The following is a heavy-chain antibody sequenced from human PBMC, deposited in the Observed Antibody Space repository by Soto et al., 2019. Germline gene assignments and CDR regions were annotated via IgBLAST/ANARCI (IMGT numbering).Heavy chain of an antibody. CDR2: IYHSGST. V-gene: IGHV4-4*02. CDR1: GDSISSSKW. CDR3: SRGRDPHKGGRS. D-gene: IGHD3-16*01. Sequence: SETLSLTCAVSGDSISSSKWWSWVRQPPGKGLEWIGEIYHSGSTNYNPSLKSRVIISVDKSKNQFSLKLSSVTAADTAVHFCSRGRDPHKGGRSWGQGTLVTVSS. J-gene: IGHJ4*02.